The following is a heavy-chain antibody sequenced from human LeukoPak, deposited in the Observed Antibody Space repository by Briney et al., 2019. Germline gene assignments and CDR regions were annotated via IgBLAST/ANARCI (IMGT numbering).Heavy chain of an antibody. CDR1: GFTLSDHW. CDR3: VKGGHKLDIQTTHYYYGLDV. CDR2: IESDASRT. Sequence: LGGSLRLSRVASGFTLSDHWMYWVRQGPGRGLAHVSRIESDASRTTYADSVKGRFTISRDDAKNTMYLQMNSLRGEDTAVYYCVKGGHKLDIQTTHYYYGLDVWGQGTTVAVSS. D-gene: IGHD4-17*01. J-gene: IGHJ6*02. V-gene: IGHV3-74*03.